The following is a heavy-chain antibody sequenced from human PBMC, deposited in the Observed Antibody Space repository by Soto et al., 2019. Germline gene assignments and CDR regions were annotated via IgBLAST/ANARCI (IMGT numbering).Heavy chain of an antibody. Sequence: EVQLVESGGGLVQPGWSLRLSCAASGFTFSGYWMTWVRQAPGKGLEWVANIKEDGSEKNYVDSVEGRFTISRDNAKNSLYLQMNSLRADDTAVYYCARGGSESDYWGQGTLVTVSS. V-gene: IGHV3-7*01. CDR1: GFTFSGYW. D-gene: IGHD3-16*01. CDR3: ARGGSESDY. J-gene: IGHJ4*02. CDR2: IKEDGSEK.